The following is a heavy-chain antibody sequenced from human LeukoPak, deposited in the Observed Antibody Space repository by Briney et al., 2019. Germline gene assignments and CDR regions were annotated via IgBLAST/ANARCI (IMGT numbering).Heavy chain of an antibody. Sequence: ASVKVSCKASGYTFTSYGISWVRQATGQGLEWMGWMNPNSGNTGYAQKFQGRVTMTRNTSISTAYMELSSLRSEDTAVYYCARTPRIVVVVAAIWFDPWGQGTLVTVSS. V-gene: IGHV1-8*02. D-gene: IGHD2-15*01. J-gene: IGHJ5*02. CDR2: MNPNSGNT. CDR3: ARTPRIVVVVAAIWFDP. CDR1: GYTFTSYG.